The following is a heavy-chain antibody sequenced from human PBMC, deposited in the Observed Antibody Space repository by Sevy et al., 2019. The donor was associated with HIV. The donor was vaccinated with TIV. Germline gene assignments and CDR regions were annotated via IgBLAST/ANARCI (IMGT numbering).Heavy chain of an antibody. CDR1: GFTFSNYN. CDR2: IWFVGNKK. Sequence: GGSLRLSCAASGFTFSNYNMHWVRQAPGKGLEWVAAIWFVGNKKYYEDSVKGRFTIFRDNSKSTQYLQMSSLRADDTAVYYCVRESPSDWYLDSWGQGTLVTVSS. J-gene: IGHJ4*02. CDR3: VRESPSDWYLDS. D-gene: IGHD2-2*01. V-gene: IGHV3-33*01.